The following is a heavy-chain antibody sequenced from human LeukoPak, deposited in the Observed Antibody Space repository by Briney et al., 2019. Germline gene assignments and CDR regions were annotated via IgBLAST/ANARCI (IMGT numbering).Heavy chain of an antibody. CDR1: GFSISNYW. Sequence: GGSLRLSCAASGFSISNYWMNWVRRAPGKGLEWVANIKQDGSEKNYVDSVKGRFTISRDNAKNSLILQMSSLRDEDTAVYYCARGVWAPFDSWGQGTLVSVSS. CDR2: IKQDGSEK. V-gene: IGHV3-7*01. J-gene: IGHJ4*02. CDR3: ARGVWAPFDS. D-gene: IGHD7-27*01.